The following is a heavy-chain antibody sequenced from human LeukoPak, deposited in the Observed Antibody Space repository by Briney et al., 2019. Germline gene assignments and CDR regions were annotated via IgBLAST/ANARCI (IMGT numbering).Heavy chain of an antibody. CDR1: GFTVSSNY. V-gene: IGHV3-66*01. CDR2: IYSGGST. Sequence: PGGSLRLSCAASGFTVSSNYMSWVRQAPGKGLEWVSVIYSGGSTYYADSVKGRFTISGDNSKNTLYLQMNSLRAEDTAVYYCEVKQWLDRDYYYYGMDVWGQGTTVTVSS. CDR3: EVKQWLDRDYYYYGMDV. J-gene: IGHJ6*02. D-gene: IGHD6-19*01.